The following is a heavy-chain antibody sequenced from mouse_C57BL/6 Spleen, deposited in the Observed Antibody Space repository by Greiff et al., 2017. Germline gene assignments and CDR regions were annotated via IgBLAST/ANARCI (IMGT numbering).Heavy chain of an antibody. CDR1: GYTFTGYW. D-gene: IGHD2-2*01. J-gene: IGHJ4*01. CDR2: ILPESGST. Sequence: QVQLQQSGAELMKPGASVKLSCKASGYTFTGYWIEWVKQRPGHGLEWIGEILPESGSTNYNEKFKGKATFTADTSSNTAYMQLSSLTTEDSAIYYCARRVTTRYYYAIDYWGQGTSVTVSA. CDR3: ARRVTTRYYYAIDY. V-gene: IGHV1-9*01.